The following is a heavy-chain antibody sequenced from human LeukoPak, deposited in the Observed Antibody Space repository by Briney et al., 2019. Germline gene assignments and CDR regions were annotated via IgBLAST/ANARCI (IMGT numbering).Heavy chain of an antibody. D-gene: IGHD2-15*01. V-gene: IGHV1-69*05. CDR2: IIPIFGTA. CDR3: ANLGSGYCSGGSCLPTFDY. CDR1: GGTFSSYA. Sequence: SVKVSCKASGGTFSSYAISWVRQAPGQGLEWMGGIIPIFGTANYAQKFQGRVTITTDESTSTAYMELSSLRSEDTAVYYCANLGSGYCSGGSCLPTFDYWGQGTLVTVSS. J-gene: IGHJ4*02.